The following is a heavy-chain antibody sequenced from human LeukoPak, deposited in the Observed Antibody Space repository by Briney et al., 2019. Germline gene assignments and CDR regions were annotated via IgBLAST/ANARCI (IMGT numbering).Heavy chain of an antibody. V-gene: IGHV1-58*01. CDR2: IVVGSGNT. CDR3: AAHGQMDYYYYYMDV. J-gene: IGHJ6*03. D-gene: IGHD5-24*01. CDR1: GFTFTSSA. Sequence: SVKVSCKASGFTFTSSAVQWVRQARGQRLEWIGWIVVGSGNTNYAQKFQERVTITRDMSTSTAYMELSSLRSGDTAVYYCAAHGQMDYYYYYMDVWGKGTTVTVSS.